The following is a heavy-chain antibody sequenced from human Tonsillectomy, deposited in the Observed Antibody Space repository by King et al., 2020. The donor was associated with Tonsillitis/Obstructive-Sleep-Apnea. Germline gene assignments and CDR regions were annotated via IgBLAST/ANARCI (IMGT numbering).Heavy chain of an antibody. J-gene: IGHJ4*02. V-gene: IGHV4-4*02. CDR1: GGSISSTNW. CDR2: IFHSGST. CDR3: ARGGFYGSGSPALYFDY. D-gene: IGHD3-10*01. Sequence: QLQESGPGLVKPSGTLSLTCGVSGGSISSTNWWIWVRQPPGKGLEWIGEIFHSGSTSYNPSLKSRVTISLDKSKHQFSLKLRSVTAADTALYYCARGGFYGSGSPALYFDYWGQGTLVTVSS.